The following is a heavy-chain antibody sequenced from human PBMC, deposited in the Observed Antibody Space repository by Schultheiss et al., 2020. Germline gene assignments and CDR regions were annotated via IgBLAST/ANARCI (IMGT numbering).Heavy chain of an antibody. V-gene: IGHV4-34*01. D-gene: IGHD3-3*01. CDR3: ARIGSYDFWSGYYMGWFDP. Sequence: SATLSLTCAVYGGSFSGYYWSWIRQPPGKGLEWIGEINHSGSTNYNPSLKSRVTISVDTSKNQFSLKLSSVTAADTAVYYCARIGSYDFWSGYYMGWFDPWGQGTLVTVSS. CDR2: INHSGST. CDR1: GGSFSGYY. J-gene: IGHJ5*02.